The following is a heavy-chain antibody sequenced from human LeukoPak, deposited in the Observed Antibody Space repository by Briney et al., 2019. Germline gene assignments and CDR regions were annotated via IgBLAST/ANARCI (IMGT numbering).Heavy chain of an antibody. CDR2: IYTSGST. CDR3: ARSLGYCTNCVCPRYFEY. V-gene: IGHV4-4*07. CDR1: DGSISSYY. J-gene: IGHJ4*02. Sequence: SETLSLTCTVSDGSISSYYWSWIRQPAGKGLEWIGRIYTSGSTNYNPSLKSRVTMSVDTSKNQFSLKLSSVTAADTAVYYCARSLGYCTNCVCPRYFEYWGEGTLVTVSS. D-gene: IGHD2-8*01.